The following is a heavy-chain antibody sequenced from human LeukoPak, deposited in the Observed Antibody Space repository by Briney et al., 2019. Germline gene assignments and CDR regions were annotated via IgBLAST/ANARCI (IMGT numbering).Heavy chain of an antibody. CDR1: GFTFSSYA. V-gene: IGHV3-23*01. J-gene: IGHJ3*02. CDR3: ARAPPSYGDFGAFDI. CDR2: ISGSGGST. Sequence: GGSLRLSCAASGFTFSSYATSWVRQAPGKGLEWVSAISGSGGSTYYADSVKGRFTISRDNSKNTLYLQMNSLRAEDTAVYYCARAPPSYGDFGAFDIWGQGTMVTVSS. D-gene: IGHD4-17*01.